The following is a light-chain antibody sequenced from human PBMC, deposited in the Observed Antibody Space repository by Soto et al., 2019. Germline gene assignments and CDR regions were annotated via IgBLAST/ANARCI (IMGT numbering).Light chain of an antibody. CDR2: DAS. CDR1: QSVSSY. CDR3: QQRSNWPLT. V-gene: IGKV3-11*01. Sequence: EIVLTQSPATLSLSPGGRATLSCRASQSVSSYLAWYQQKPGQPPRLLIFDASHRATGIPARFSGGGSGTDFTLTISSLEPEDFAVYYCQQRSNWPLTFGGGTEVEIK. J-gene: IGKJ4*01.